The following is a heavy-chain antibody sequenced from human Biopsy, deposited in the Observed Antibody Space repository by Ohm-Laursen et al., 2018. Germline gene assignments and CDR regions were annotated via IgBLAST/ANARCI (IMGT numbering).Heavy chain of an antibody. D-gene: IGHD5-18*01. CDR3: ANTAMISYALDI. V-gene: IGHV3-11*01. Sequence: SLRLSCAASGFTFSDYYMNWIRQAPGKGLEWVSFITNTGRTVYADSVKGRFTISRDNADNSLHLQMKSLRADDTAVYYCANTAMISYALDIWGHGTTVSVSS. CDR1: GFTFSDYY. CDR2: ITNTGRTV. J-gene: IGHJ3*02.